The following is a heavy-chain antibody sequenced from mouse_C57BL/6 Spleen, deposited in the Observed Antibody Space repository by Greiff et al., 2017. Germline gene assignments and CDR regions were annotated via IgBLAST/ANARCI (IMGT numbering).Heavy chain of an antibody. CDR2: ISSGGSCT. V-gene: IGHV5-6*01. D-gene: IGHD2-4*01. Sequence: EVQRVESGGDLVKPGGSLKFSCAASGFTFSSYGMSWVRQTPDKRLEWVATISSGGSCTYYPDSVKGRCTISRDNAKNALYLQMSSLKSEAAAMYYCASPSIDYDYDQAWFAYWGKGTLVTVSA. CDR1: GFTFSSYG. J-gene: IGHJ3*01. CDR3: ASPSIDYDYDQAWFAY.